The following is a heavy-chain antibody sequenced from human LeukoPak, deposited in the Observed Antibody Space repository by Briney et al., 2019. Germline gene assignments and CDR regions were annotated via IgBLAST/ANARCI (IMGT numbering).Heavy chain of an antibody. J-gene: IGHJ3*02. CDR3: ARHLNNGFDI. D-gene: IGHD2/OR15-2a*01. CDR1: GGSISSTTYS. V-gene: IGHV4-39*01. CDR2: ISYTGNT. Sequence: SETLSLTCTISGGSISSTTYSWGWIRQPPGKGLEWIGNISYTGNTYYNPSLKSRVTLSVNTSKNQFSLKLSSVPAADTAIYYCARHLNNGFDIWGRGTMVTVSS.